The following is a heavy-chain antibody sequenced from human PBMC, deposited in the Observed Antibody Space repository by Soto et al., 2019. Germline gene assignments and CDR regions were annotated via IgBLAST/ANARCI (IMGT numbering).Heavy chain of an antibody. J-gene: IGHJ3*01. CDR3: ANHGGFDF. D-gene: IGHD4-17*01. CDR2: ISVRGDYR. CDR1: GFTFSSSG. Sequence: EGQLLQSGGGLVQPGESLRVSCAASGFTFSSSGMSWVRQAPGKGLEWVSSISVRGDYRYYADSVKGRFTISRDNSKNTLYLQMNCLTAEDTAVYYCANHGGFDFWGQGTRVAVSS. V-gene: IGHV3-23*01.